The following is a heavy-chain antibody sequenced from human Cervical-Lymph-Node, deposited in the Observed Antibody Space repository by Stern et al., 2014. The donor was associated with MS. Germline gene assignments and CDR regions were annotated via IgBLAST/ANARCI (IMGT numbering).Heavy chain of an antibody. CDR3: ARGDFGVVTNNWFDS. Sequence: QMQLVQSGAEVKKPGASVKVSCKASSYIFGDYGINWVRQARGQGLEWMGWINSYNDKTHYAQNFQGRVTMTTDASTTTAYMELRGLRSDDTAVYYCARGDFGVVTNNWFDSWGQGTLVTVSS. D-gene: IGHD3-3*01. V-gene: IGHV1-18*01. CDR2: INSYNDKT. J-gene: IGHJ5*01. CDR1: SYIFGDYG.